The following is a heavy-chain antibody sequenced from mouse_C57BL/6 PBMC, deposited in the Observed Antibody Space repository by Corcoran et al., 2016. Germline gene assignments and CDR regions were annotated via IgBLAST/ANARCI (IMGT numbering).Heavy chain of an antibody. D-gene: IGHD2-4*01. CDR1: GYTFTEYP. CDR2: IYTDTGEP. V-gene: IGHV9-1*01. CDR3: VRDYDVDY. Sequence: QIQLVPSGPELQKPGETVPISCQASGYTFTEYPLHWVMHAPGQGFTWMGLIYTDTGEPTYAEEFKGRFAFSLETSASTAYLQSNNLKNEDTDTYFCVRDYDVDYWGQGTTLTVSA. J-gene: IGHJ2*01.